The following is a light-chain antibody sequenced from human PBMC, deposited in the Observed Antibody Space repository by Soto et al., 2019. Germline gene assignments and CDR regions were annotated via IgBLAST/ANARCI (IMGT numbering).Light chain of an antibody. Sequence: EIVLTQSPGTLSLFPGERATLSCRASQSVGSFLAWYQQKSGQTPRLLIYDASNRAPGIPARFSGSGSGTEFTLTISSLQSGDFAVYYCQQYNNWPPMAFDQGTEVEIK. CDR2: DAS. CDR3: QQYNNWPPMA. V-gene: IGKV3-11*01. J-gene: IGKJ1*01. CDR1: QSVGSF.